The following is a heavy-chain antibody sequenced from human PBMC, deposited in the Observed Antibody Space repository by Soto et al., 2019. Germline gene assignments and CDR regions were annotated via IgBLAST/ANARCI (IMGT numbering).Heavy chain of an antibody. J-gene: IGHJ4*02. CDR3: ARSGYCGGDNCCPAGSTDY. Sequence: SETLSLTCSVSGGSISSGYWAWIRHPPGRGLEWIGYIYLGCSINYNPSLKSRAIISVDTAKNEFSLSLSSVTAADTAVYFCARSGYCGGDNCCPAGSTDYWGQGTVVTV. D-gene: IGHD2-15*01. CDR2: IYLGCSI. CDR1: GGSISSGY. V-gene: IGHV4-59*01.